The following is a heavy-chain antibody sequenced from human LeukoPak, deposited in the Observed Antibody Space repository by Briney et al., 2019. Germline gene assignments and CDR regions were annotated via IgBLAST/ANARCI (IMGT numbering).Heavy chain of an antibody. D-gene: IGHD3-10*01. CDR2: LYTDGNT. CDR1: GFAVSANY. V-gene: IGHV3-66*01. Sequence: PGGSLRLSCAASGFAVSANYVTWVRQAPGKGLEWVSVLYTDGNTFYADSVKGRFIVSRDNSRNTLYLQMNSLRAEDTAVYYCVLTSSGKHTQYFDYWGQGTLVTVSS. J-gene: IGHJ4*02. CDR3: VLTSSGKHTQYFDY.